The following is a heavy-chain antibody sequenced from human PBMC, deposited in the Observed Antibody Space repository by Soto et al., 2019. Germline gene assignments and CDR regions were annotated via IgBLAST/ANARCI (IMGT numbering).Heavy chain of an antibody. J-gene: IGHJ4*02. CDR2: IDPSDSYT. D-gene: IGHD2-15*01. CDR3: ASEGRYCSGGSCTFDY. V-gene: IGHV5-10-1*01. Sequence: GESLKISCKGSGYSFTSYWISWVRQMPGKGLEWMGRIDPSDSYTNYSPSFQGHVTISADKSISTAYLQRSSLKASDTAMYYCASEGRYCSGGSCTFDYWGQGTLVTVSS. CDR1: GYSFTSYW.